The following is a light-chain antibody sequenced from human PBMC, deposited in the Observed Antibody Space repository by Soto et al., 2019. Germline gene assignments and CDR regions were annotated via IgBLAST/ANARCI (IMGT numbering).Light chain of an antibody. Sequence: ELVLTQCPGAVSLCPWERATLSCRGSQSVSGNYLAWYQQKPGQAPRLLIYGASNRATGIPDRFSGSGSVTDFTLTISRLEPEDCAVYYCQLHGTSARTFGEGTKVDIK. CDR1: QSVSGNY. V-gene: IGKV3-20*01. CDR2: GAS. J-gene: IGKJ1*01. CDR3: QLHGTSART.